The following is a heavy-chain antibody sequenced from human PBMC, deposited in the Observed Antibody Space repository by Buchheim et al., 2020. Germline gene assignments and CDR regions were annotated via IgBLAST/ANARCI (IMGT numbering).Heavy chain of an antibody. CDR2: IFYSGST. CDR3: ARGYCSTTSCYWVP. Sequence: QVQLQESGPGLVKPSETLSLTCTVSGGSVSSASYRWSWIRQPPGKGLEWIGYIFYSGSTNYNPSLKSRVTISVDTSKNQFSLRLSSVTAADTAVYYCARGYCSTTSCYWVPWGQGTL. D-gene: IGHD2-2*01. J-gene: IGHJ4*02. V-gene: IGHV4-61*01. CDR1: GGSVSSASYR.